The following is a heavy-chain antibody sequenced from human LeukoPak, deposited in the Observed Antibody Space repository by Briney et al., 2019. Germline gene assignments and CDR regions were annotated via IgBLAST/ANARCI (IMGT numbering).Heavy chain of an antibody. CDR1: GYTFTGYY. V-gene: IGHV1-2*02. Sequence: ASVKVSCKASGYTFTGYYMHWVRQAPGQGLEWMGWINPNSGGTNYAQKFQGRVTMTRDTSTSTVYMELSSLRSEDTAVYYCARDRAAYYYDSSGSFDYWGQGTLVTVSS. CDR2: INPNSGGT. J-gene: IGHJ4*02. CDR3: ARDRAAYYYDSSGSFDY. D-gene: IGHD3-22*01.